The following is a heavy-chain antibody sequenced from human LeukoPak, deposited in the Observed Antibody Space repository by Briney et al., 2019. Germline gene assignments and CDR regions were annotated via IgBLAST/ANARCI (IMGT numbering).Heavy chain of an antibody. CDR1: GFSFSDYA. V-gene: IGHV3-33*03. Sequence: PGGSLRLSCAASGFSFSDYAMHWVRQAPGKGLEWVALISYDGGSQYYADSVRGRFTISRDNAKNSLYLQMNSLRAEDTAIYYCATSPSIAAASYGMDVWGKGTTVTVSS. CDR3: ATSPSIAAASYGMDV. J-gene: IGHJ6*04. D-gene: IGHD6-13*01. CDR2: ISYDGGSQ.